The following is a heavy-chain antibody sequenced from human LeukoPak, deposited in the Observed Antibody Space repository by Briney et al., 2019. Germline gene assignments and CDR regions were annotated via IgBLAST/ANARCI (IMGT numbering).Heavy chain of an antibody. CDR2: ISVTGRI. Sequence: SETLSLTCTVSGDSISGDYWSWIRQPPGKGLDFIGYISVTGRINYNPSLKSRVTISADTSKNQFSLKVNSVTAADTALYYCAKLAKLGKVHYFDYWGQGTPVTVSS. CDR1: GDSISGDY. CDR3: AKLAKLGKVHYFDY. D-gene: IGHD1-1*01. J-gene: IGHJ4*02. V-gene: IGHV4-59*12.